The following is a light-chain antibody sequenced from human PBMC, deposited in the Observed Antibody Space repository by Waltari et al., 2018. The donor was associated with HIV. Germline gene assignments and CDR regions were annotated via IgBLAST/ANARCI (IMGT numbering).Light chain of an antibody. Sequence: DIQITQSPSTHSASLGDRVTITCRTSQSISSWLAWYQQKPGKAHKLLSYKASSLESGVPTRFSGSGSGTEFTLTISSLQPDDFATYYCQQYNSYSGWTFGQGTKVEIK. J-gene: IGKJ1*01. CDR2: KAS. V-gene: IGKV1-5*03. CDR1: QSISSW. CDR3: QQYNSYSGWT.